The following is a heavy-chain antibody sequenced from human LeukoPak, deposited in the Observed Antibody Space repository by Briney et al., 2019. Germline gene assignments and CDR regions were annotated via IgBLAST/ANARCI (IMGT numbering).Heavy chain of an antibody. D-gene: IGHD3-10*01. CDR3: ARLTPGKNWFDP. Sequence: SETLSLTCAVSGYSINSAYYWGWIRQPPGKGLEWIASMYHSGITYYNSSLKSRATIPVDTSKNQFSLKLNSVTAADTSVYYCARLTPGKNWFDPWGHGTLVTVSS. CDR1: GYSINSAYY. CDR2: MYHSGIT. V-gene: IGHV4-38-2*01. J-gene: IGHJ5*02.